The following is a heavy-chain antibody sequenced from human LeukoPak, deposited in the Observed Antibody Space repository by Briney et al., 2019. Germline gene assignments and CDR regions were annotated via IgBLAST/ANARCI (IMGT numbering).Heavy chain of an antibody. J-gene: IGHJ4*02. D-gene: IGHD7-27*01. Sequence: GASVKVSCKASGYTFTNYYMHWVRQAPGQGLEWMGIINPSGGSTSYAQNFQGRVTMARDTSTSTVYMELSSLRSEDTDVYYCARDPGGTWGFDYWGQGALVTVSS. CDR1: GYTFTNYY. V-gene: IGHV1-46*01. CDR3: ARDPGGTWGFDY. CDR2: INPSGGST.